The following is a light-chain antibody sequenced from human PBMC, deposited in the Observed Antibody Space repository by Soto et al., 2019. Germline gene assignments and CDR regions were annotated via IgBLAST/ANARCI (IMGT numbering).Light chain of an antibody. V-gene: IGKV1-5*03. J-gene: IGKJ1*01. CDR1: QTISNY. CDR2: RSS. CDR3: QQYYIYAT. Sequence: DIQMTQSPSTLSASVGDRVTITCRASQTISNYLTWYQQRPGKAPKLLIYRSSILQNGVPARFSGSGSGTEFTLTISSRQPDDFATYYCQQYYIYATFGQGTRVEI.